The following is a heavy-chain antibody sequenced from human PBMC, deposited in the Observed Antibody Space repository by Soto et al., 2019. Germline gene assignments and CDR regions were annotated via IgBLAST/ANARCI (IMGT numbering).Heavy chain of an antibody. CDR1: GSSFSSYG. V-gene: IGHV3-30*18. D-gene: IGHD6-13*01. CDR3: AKDRGYYSRSGPFS. Sequence: QVQLVESGGGVVQPGRSLRLSCAASGSSFSSYGIHWVHQFPGKGLEWVAVISYDGTYKHYADSVKGRFTFSRDNSKNTVYLQMNSLRAEDTAVYYCAKDRGYYSRSGPFSWGQGTLVTVSS. CDR2: ISYDGTYK. J-gene: IGHJ4*02.